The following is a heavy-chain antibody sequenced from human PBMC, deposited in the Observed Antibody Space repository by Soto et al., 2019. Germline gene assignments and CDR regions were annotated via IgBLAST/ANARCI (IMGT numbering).Heavy chain of an antibody. CDR1: GFTFSSYA. D-gene: IGHD3-22*01. CDR2: ISYDGSNK. V-gene: IGHV3-30-3*01. Sequence: LRLSCAASGFTFSSYAMHWVRQAPGKGLEWVAVISYDGSNKYYADSVKGRFTISRDNSKNTLYLQMNSLRAEDTAVYYCARDPLGYYDSSGYYPPGDAFDIWGQGTMVTVSS. J-gene: IGHJ3*02. CDR3: ARDPLGYYDSSGYYPPGDAFDI.